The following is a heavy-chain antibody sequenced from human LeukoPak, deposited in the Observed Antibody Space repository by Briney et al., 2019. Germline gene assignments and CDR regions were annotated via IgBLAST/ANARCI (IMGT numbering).Heavy chain of an antibody. CDR3: ARVDTAMVTMDY. J-gene: IGHJ4*02. Sequence: PGGSLRLSCAASGFTFSSYAMHWVRQAPGKGLEWVAVISYDGSNKYYADSVKGRFTISRDNSKNTLYLQMNSLRAEDTAVHYCARVDTAMVTMDYWGQGTLVTVSS. D-gene: IGHD5-18*01. CDR2: ISYDGSNK. CDR1: GFTFSSYA. V-gene: IGHV3-30-3*01.